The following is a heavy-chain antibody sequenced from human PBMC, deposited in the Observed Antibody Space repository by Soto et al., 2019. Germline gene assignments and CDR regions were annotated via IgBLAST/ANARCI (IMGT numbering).Heavy chain of an antibody. Sequence: GSLRLSCAASGFTFSSYDMSWVRQAPGKGLEWVSAISGSGGSTYYADSVKGRFTISRDNSKNTLYLQMNSPRAEDTAVYYCAKEIDNWNYGFDYWGQGTLVTVSS. CDR1: GFTFSSYD. CDR3: AKEIDNWNYGFDY. D-gene: IGHD1-7*01. J-gene: IGHJ4*02. V-gene: IGHV3-23*01. CDR2: ISGSGGST.